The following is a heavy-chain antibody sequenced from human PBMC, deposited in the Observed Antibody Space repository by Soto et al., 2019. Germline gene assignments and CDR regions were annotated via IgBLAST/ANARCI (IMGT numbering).Heavy chain of an antibody. J-gene: IGHJ4*02. V-gene: IGHV1-2*04. CDR1: GYTFTGYY. CDR3: ARYGDYDPHFDY. D-gene: IGHD4-17*01. CDR2: INPNSGGT. Sequence: ASVKVSCKASGYTFTGYYMHWVRQAPGQGLEWMGWINPNSGGTNYAQRFQGWVTMTRDTSISTAYMELSRLRSDDTAVYYCARYGDYDPHFDYWGQGTLVTVSS.